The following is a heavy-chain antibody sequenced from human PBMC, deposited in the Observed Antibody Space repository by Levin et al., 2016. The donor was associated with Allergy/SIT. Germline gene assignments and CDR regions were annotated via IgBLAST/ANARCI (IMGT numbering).Heavy chain of an antibody. D-gene: IGHD6-13*01. J-gene: IGHJ4*02. Sequence: WVRQAPGQGLEWMGWISAYNGNTNYAQKLQGRVTMTTDTSTSTAYMELRSLRSDDTAVYYCARDLVGSSSYTYYFDYWGQGTLVTVSS. V-gene: IGHV1-18*01. CDR2: ISAYNGNT. CDR3: ARDLVGSSSYTYYFDY.